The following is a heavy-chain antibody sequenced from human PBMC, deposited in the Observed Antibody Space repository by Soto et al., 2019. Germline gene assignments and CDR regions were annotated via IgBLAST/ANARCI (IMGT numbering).Heavy chain of an antibody. CDR3: ARQAIYDGSGNDY. CDR1: GDSISSSTYY. D-gene: IGHD3-22*01. J-gene: IGHJ4*02. V-gene: IGHV4-39*01. Sequence: SETLSLTCTVSGDSISSSTYYWGWIRQPPGKGLEWIGSIYYSGSTYYNPSLKSRVTISVDTSKNQFSLKLSSVTAADTAIYYCARQAIYDGSGNDYWGQGTLVT. CDR2: IYYSGST.